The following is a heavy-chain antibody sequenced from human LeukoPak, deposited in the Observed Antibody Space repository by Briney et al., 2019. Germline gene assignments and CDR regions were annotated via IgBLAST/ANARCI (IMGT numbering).Heavy chain of an antibody. J-gene: IGHJ4*02. V-gene: IGHV4-38-2*02. CDR3: ARYSSGWYHVLDY. Sequence: SETLSLTCTVSGYSISSGYYWGWIRQPPGKGLEWIGYIYYSGSTNYNPSLKSRVTISVDTSKNQFSLKLSSVTAADTAVYYCARYSSGWYHVLDYWGQGTLVTVSS. CDR1: GYSISSGYY. D-gene: IGHD6-19*01. CDR2: IYYSGST.